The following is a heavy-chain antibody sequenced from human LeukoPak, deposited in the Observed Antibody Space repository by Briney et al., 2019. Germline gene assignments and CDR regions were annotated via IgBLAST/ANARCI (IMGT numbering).Heavy chain of an antibody. CDR3: ARATMFQQLVGGGFDY. V-gene: IGHV3-7*01. J-gene: IGHJ4*02. CDR1: GFTFSSYW. D-gene: IGHD6-13*01. CDR2: IKQDGSEK. Sequence: GGSLRLSCAASGFTFSSYWMSWVRQAPGKGLESVANIKQDGSEKYYVDSVKGRFTISRDNAKNSLYLQMNSLRAEDTGVYYCARATMFQQLVGGGFDYWGQGTLVTVSS.